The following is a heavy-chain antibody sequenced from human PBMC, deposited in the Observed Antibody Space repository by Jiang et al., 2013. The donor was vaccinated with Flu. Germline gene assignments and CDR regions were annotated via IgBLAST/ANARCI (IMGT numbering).Heavy chain of an antibody. CDR3: ASNTLTPGYCSGGSCLNWFDP. J-gene: IGHJ5*02. D-gene: IGHD2-15*01. Sequence: LLKPSETLSLTCAVYGGSFSGYYWSWIRQPPGKGLEWIGEINHSGSTNYNPSLKSRVTISVDTSKNQFSLKLSSVTAADTAVYYCASNTLTPGYCSGGSCLNWFDPWGQGTLVTVSS. V-gene: IGHV4-34*01. CDR2: INHSGST. CDR1: GGSFSGYY.